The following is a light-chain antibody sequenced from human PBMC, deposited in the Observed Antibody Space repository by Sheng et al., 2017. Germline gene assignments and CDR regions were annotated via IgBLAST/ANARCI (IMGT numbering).Light chain of an antibody. V-gene: IGKV1-NL1*01. CDR1: QGISNF. CDR2: ETS. CDR3: QQYYSTPRT. Sequence: DIQMTQSPSSLSASVGDRVTITCRASQGISNFLAWYQQKPGKAPKFLLHETSRLETGVPSRFSGSGSGTDYTLTISSLQPEDFATYYCQQYYSTPRTFGQGTKVEVK. J-gene: IGKJ1*01.